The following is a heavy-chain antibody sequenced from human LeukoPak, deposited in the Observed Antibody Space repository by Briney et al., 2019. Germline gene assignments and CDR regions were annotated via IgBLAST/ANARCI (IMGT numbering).Heavy chain of an antibody. J-gene: IGHJ4*02. Sequence: GRSLRLSCAASGFTFDDYAMHWIRQAPGKGLEWVSGISWNSGSIGYANSVKGRFTISRDNAKNSLYLQMNSLRAEDTALYYCAKDREAYGSYGPPDFDYWGQGTLVTVPS. CDR1: GFTFDDYA. V-gene: IGHV3-9*01. D-gene: IGHD5-18*01. CDR2: ISWNSGSI. CDR3: AKDREAYGSYGPPDFDY.